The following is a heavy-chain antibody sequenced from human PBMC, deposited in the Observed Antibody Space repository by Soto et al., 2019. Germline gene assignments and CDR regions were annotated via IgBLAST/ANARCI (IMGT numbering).Heavy chain of an antibody. CDR2: ISGSGGGT. Sequence: GGSLRLSCAATGFTFSSYAMSWVRQAPGKGLEWVSVISGSGGGTYYADSVKGRFTISRDKSKNTLYLQMNSLRVEDKAVFYCAKTAAARPNLYPDSRGKGPLVTVSS. D-gene: IGHD6-6*01. CDR3: AKTAAARPNLYPDS. V-gene: IGHV3-23*01. CDR1: GFTFSSYA. J-gene: IGHJ4*02.